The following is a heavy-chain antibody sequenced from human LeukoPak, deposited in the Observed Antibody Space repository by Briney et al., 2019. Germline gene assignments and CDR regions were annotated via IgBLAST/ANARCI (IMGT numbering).Heavy chain of an antibody. V-gene: IGHV3-23*01. J-gene: IGHJ4*02. Sequence: PGGSLRLSCAASGFTFSNYAMRWVRQAPGKGLEWVSGISGSGDSTYYADSVKGRFTISRDNSKNTLYLQMNSLRAEDTAVYYCAKDLDYYDSSGYYRGFDYWGQGTLVTVSS. CDR2: ISGSGDST. CDR3: AKDLDYYDSSGYYRGFDY. D-gene: IGHD3-22*01. CDR1: GFTFSNYA.